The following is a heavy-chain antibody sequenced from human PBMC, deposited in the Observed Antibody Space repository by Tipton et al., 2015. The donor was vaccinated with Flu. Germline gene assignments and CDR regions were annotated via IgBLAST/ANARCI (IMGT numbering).Heavy chain of an antibody. CDR3: ARHFVIVVVPAAKLTDAFDI. J-gene: IGHJ3*02. Sequence: LRLSCAVYGGSFSGYYWSWIRQPPGKGLEWIGEINHSGSTNYNPSLKSRVTISVDTSKNQFSLKLSSVTAADTAVYYCARHFVIVVVPAAKLTDAFDIWGQGTMVTVSS. V-gene: IGHV4-34*01. CDR1: GGSFSGYY. CDR2: INHSGST. D-gene: IGHD2-2*01.